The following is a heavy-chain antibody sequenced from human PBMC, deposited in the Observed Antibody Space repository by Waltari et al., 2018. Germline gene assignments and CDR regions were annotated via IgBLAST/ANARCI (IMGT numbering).Heavy chain of an antibody. CDR1: GYSISSGYY. Sequence: QVQLQESGPGLVKPSETLSLTCAVSGYSISSGYYWGWIRQPPGKGLEWIGSIYHSGSTCYNPSLKSRVTISGDTSKNQFARKLSSVTAADTAVYYCARGARGAAEPPPNWFDPWGQGTLVTVSS. D-gene: IGHD6-13*01. J-gene: IGHJ5*02. CDR3: ARGARGAAEPPPNWFDP. V-gene: IGHV4-38-2*01. CDR2: IYHSGST.